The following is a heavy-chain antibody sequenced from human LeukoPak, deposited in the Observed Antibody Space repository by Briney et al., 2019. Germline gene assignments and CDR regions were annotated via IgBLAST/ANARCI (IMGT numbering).Heavy chain of an antibody. D-gene: IGHD5-12*01. CDR1: GGSISSGGYY. J-gene: IGHJ3*02. CDR2: IYYSGST. V-gene: IGHV4-31*03. Sequence: SETLSPTCTVSGGSISSGGYYWSWIRQHPGKGLEWIGYIYYSGSTYYNPSLKSRVTISVDTSKNQFSLKLSSVTAADTAVYYCARSGYDSRGRAFDIWGQGTMVTVSS. CDR3: ARSGYDSRGRAFDI.